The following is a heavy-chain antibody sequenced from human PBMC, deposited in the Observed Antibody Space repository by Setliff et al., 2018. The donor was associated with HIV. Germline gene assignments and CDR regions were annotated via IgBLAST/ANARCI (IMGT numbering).Heavy chain of an antibody. J-gene: IGHJ5*02. CDR1: GFTFNNAW. CDR2: IKKSSDGGKT. D-gene: IGHD6-13*01. Sequence: ETLSLSCVASGFTFNNAWMNWVRQAPGKGLEWLGRIKKSSDGGKTDYASPVKGRFTISRDDSKNTLYLQMNSLKIEDTAMYYCTSRPPNSSSRRFDPWGQGTLVTVSS. CDR3: TSRPPNSSSRRFDP. V-gene: IGHV3-15*01.